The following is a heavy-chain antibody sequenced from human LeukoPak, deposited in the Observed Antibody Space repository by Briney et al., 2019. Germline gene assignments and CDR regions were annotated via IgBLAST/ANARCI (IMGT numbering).Heavy chain of an antibody. V-gene: IGHV3-43*02. Sequence: GGSQRLSCAASGFTFDDYAMHWVRQSPGKGLEWVSLISGDGGNTYYADSVKGRFTISRDNSKNSLYLQMNSLRTEDTALYYCAKAHYSGYWYFDLWGRGTLVTVSS. J-gene: IGHJ2*01. D-gene: IGHD4-11*01. CDR3: AKAHYSGYWYFDL. CDR1: GFTFDDYA. CDR2: ISGDGGNT.